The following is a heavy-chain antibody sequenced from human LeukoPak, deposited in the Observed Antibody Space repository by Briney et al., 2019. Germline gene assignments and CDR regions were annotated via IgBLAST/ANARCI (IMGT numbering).Heavy chain of an antibody. D-gene: IGHD3-3*01. CDR2: ITGSGDIK. J-gene: IGHJ4*02. CDR3: ARDPPLSGYFTYYFDY. CDR1: GFTFSDYY. V-gene: IGHV3-11*04. Sequence: GGSLRLSCAASGFTFSDYYMSWIRQAPGKGLEWVSYITGSGDIKSYVDSVKGRFTIFRDNSKNTLYLQMNSLRAEDTAVYYCARDPPLSGYFTYYFDYWGQGTLVTVSS.